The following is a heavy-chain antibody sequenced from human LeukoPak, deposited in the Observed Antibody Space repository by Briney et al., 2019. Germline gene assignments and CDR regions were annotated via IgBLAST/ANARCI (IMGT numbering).Heavy chain of an antibody. V-gene: IGHV4-34*01. CDR1: GGSFSGYY. Sequence: SETLSLTCAVYGGSFSGYYWSWIRQPPGKGLEWIGKINHSGSTNYNPSLKSRVTISVDTSKNQFSLKLSSVTAADTAVYYCARGRVIVVVPAAIKNNWFDPWGRGTLVTVSS. J-gene: IGHJ5*02. CDR3: ARGRVIVVVPAAIKNNWFDP. D-gene: IGHD2-2*01. CDR2: INHSGST.